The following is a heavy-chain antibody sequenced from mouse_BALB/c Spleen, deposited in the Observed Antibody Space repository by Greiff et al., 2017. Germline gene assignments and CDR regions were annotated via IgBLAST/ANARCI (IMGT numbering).Heavy chain of an antibody. D-gene: IGHD2-1*01. CDR2: ISSGSSTI. V-gene: IGHV5-17*02. J-gene: IGHJ3*01. CDR1: GFTFSSFG. CDR3: ARSGTRCGNSWFAY. Sequence: EVMLVESGGGLVQPGGSRKLSCAASGFTFSSFGMHWVRQAPEKGLEWVAYISSGSSTIYYADTVKGRFTISRDNPKNTLFLQMTSLRSEDTAMYYCARSGTRCGNSWFAYWGQGTLVTVSA.